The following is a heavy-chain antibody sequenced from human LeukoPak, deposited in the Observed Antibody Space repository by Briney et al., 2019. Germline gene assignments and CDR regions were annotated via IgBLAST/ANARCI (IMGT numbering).Heavy chain of an antibody. CDR2: INHNGEMI. Sequence: PGGSLRLSCAASGFTFSNYVMSWVRQAPGKGLEWVSYINHNGEMIFYPDFVKGRFTISRDNAKNSLYLQMNSLRAEDTAVYYCARERSYYDSSGYYWGQGTLVTVSS. CDR3: ARERSYYDSSGYY. D-gene: IGHD3-22*01. V-gene: IGHV3-48*01. CDR1: GFTFSNYV. J-gene: IGHJ4*02.